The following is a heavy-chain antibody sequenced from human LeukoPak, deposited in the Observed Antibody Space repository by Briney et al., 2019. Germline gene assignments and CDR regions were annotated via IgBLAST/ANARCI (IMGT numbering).Heavy chain of an antibody. CDR3: ARVIGYSSGWYYGMDV. V-gene: IGHV4-31*03. J-gene: IGHJ6*02. CDR2: IYYSGST. CDR1: GGSISSDSYY. Sequence: SETLSLTCTVSGGSISSDSYYWSWIRQHPGKGLEWIGCIYYSGSTYYNPSLKSRITLSVDTSNNRFSLKLSSVTAADTAVYYCARVIGYSSGWYYGMDVWGQGTTVTVSS. D-gene: IGHD6-19*01.